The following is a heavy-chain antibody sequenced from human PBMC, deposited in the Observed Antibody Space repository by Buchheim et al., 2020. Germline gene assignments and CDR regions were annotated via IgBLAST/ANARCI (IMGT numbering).Heavy chain of an antibody. CDR1: GFSFTTYF. J-gene: IGHJ6*02. CDR3: ARDIVVVPAAISRYYYGMDV. D-gene: IGHD2-2*02. Sequence: EVQLVESGGGLVQSGGSLRLSCETSGFSFTTYFMTWVRQAPGTGPEWVANINQDGSEKDYVDSVKGRFTISRDNAKNSLYLQMNSLRAEDTAVYYCARDIVVVPAAISRYYYGMDVWGQGTT. V-gene: IGHV3-7*03. CDR2: INQDGSEK.